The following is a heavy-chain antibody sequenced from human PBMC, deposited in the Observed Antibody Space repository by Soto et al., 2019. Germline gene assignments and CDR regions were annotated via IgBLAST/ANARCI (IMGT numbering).Heavy chain of an antibody. CDR2: IKQDGSEK. CDR3: AREPYCSGGSCCSFSREYYYYMDV. V-gene: IGHV3-7*01. Sequence: GGSLRLSCAASGFTFSSYWMSWVRQAPGKGLEWVANIKQDGSEKYYVDSVKGRFTISRDNAKNSLYLQMNSLRAEDTAVYHCAREPYCSGGSCCSFSREYYYYMDVWGKGTTVTVSS. J-gene: IGHJ6*03. D-gene: IGHD2-15*01. CDR1: GFTFSSYW.